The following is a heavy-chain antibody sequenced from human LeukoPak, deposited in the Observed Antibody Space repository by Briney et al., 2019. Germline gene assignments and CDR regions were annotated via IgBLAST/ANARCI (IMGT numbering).Heavy chain of an antibody. CDR2: ISGSGGST. D-gene: IGHD6-13*01. J-gene: IGHJ6*02. CDR1: GFTFSSYA. CDR3: AKSSSSRNYYGMDV. Sequence: GGSLRLSCAASGFTFSSYAMSWVRQAPGKGLEWVSGISGSGGSTYYADSVKGRFTISRDNSKNTLYLQMNSLRAEDTAVYYCAKSSSSRNYYGMDVWGQGTTVTVS. V-gene: IGHV3-23*01.